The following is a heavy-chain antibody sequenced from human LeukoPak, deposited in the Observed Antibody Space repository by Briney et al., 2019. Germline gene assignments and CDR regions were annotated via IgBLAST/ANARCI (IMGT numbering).Heavy chain of an antibody. D-gene: IGHD3-22*01. Sequence: PGGSLRLSCSASGFTFSSYAIYWVRQAPGKGLEYVSGISSNGGSTYYADSVKGRFTISRDNSKNTLYLQMSSLRAEDTAVYYCVNRGGLLLYFIYCGQGTLVTVSS. CDR3: VNRGGLLLYFIY. CDR2: ISSNGGST. CDR1: GFTFSSYA. J-gene: IGHJ4*02. V-gene: IGHV3-64D*06.